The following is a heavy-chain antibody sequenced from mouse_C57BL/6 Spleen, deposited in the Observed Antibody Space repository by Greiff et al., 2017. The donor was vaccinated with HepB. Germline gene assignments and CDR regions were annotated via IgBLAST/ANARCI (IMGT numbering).Heavy chain of an antibody. CDR2: INPSSGYT. Sequence: VQRVESGAELAKPGASVKLSCKASGYTFTSYWMHWVKQRPGQGLEWIGYINPSSGYTKYNQKFKDKATLTADKSSSTAYMQLSSLTYEDSAVYYCARDWDGYYFDYWGQGTTLTVSS. D-gene: IGHD4-1*01. V-gene: IGHV1-7*01. CDR1: GYTFTSYW. CDR3: ARDWDGYYFDY. J-gene: IGHJ2*01.